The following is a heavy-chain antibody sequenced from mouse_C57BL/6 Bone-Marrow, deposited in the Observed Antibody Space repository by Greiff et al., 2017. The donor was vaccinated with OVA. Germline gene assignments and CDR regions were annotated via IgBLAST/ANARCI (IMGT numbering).Heavy chain of an antibody. CDR1: GYSITSGYY. CDR2: ISYDGSN. D-gene: IGHD1-1*01. V-gene: IGHV3-6*01. CDR3: ARGLITTVVAPGY. J-gene: IGHJ3*02. Sequence: EVKLVESGPGLVKPSQSLSLTCSVTGYSITSGYYWNWIRQFPGNKLEWMGYISYDGSNNYNPSLKNRISITRDTSKNQFFLKLNSVTTEDTATYYCARGLITTVVAPGYWGQGTLVTVSA.